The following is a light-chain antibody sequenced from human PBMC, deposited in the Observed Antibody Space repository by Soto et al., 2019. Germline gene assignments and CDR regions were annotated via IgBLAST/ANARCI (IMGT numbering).Light chain of an antibody. CDR1: QSISSY. CDR2: AAS. V-gene: IGKV1-8*01. J-gene: IGKJ4*01. Sequence: AIRMTQSPSSFSASTGDRVTITCRASQSISSYLAWYQQKPGKAPKLLIYAASTLQSGVPSRFSGSGSGTEFTLTISCLQSEDFATYYCQQYYSYPLTFGGGTKVEIK. CDR3: QQYYSYPLT.